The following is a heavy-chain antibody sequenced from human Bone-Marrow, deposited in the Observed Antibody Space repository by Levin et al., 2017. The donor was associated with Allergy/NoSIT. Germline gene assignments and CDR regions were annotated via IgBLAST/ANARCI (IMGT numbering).Heavy chain of an antibody. J-gene: IGHJ2*01. Sequence: GGSLRLSCAASGFTFSNSDMHSVRQATGKGLEWVSAIGTAGDTYYPGSVKGRFTISRENAKNSLYLQMNSLTAGDTAVYYCVREYCGGTGCYGFNYFDVWGRGTMVTVA. V-gene: IGHV3-13*01. CDR1: GFTFSNSD. D-gene: IGHD2-2*01. CDR3: VREYCGGTGCYGFNYFDV. CDR2: IGTAGDT.